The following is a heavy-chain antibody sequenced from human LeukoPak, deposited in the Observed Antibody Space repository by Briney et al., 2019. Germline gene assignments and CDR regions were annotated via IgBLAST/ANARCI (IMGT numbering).Heavy chain of an antibody. J-gene: IGHJ4*02. V-gene: IGHV3-74*01. D-gene: IGHD3-22*01. CDR1: GFTFSSYW. CDR2: INSDGSST. Sequence: PGGSLRLSCAASGFTFSSYWMHWFRQAPGKGLVWVSRINSDGSSTSYADSVKGRFTISRDNAKNTLYLQMNSLRAEDTAVYYCARWYYYDPSGADYWGQGTLVTVSS. CDR3: ARWYYYDPSGADY.